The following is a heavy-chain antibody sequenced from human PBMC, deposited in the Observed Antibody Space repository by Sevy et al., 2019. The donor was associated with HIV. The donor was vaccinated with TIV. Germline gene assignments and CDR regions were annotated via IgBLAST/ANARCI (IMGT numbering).Heavy chain of an antibody. CDR3: ARGYDILTGYYNDY. CDR2: VYYTGST. CDR1: GGSISSYY. Sequence: SETLSLTCTVSGGSISSYYWSWIRQPPGKGLEWIEYVYYTGSTNYNPTLKSRVTISLDTSKNQFSLKLSSVTAADTAVYYCARGYDILTGYYNDYWGQGTLVTVSS. J-gene: IGHJ4*02. D-gene: IGHD3-9*01. V-gene: IGHV4-59*01.